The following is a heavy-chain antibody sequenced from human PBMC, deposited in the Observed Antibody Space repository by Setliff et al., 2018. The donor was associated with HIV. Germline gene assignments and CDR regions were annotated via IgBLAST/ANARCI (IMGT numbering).Heavy chain of an antibody. CDR2: IADSGAT. CDR3: ARGSSCIGVGCFTYYYYYYGRDV. CDR1: GGSLANYY. J-gene: IGHJ6*02. D-gene: IGHD2-8*02. V-gene: IGHV4-34*01. Sequence: SETLSLTCAVYGGSLANYYWSWFRQSPGKGLEWIGEIADSGATDYNPSLKSRVIISLDTSKKQFSRKLNSVTAAYTAVYYCARGSSCIGVGCFTYYYYYYGRDVRGQGTTVTVS.